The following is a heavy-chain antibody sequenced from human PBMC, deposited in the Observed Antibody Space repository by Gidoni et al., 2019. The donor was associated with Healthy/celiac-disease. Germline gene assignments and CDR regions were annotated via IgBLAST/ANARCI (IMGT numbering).Heavy chain of an antibody. J-gene: IGHJ4*02. CDR1: GGSISSSIDY. V-gene: IGHV4-39*07. D-gene: IGHD5-12*01. CDR3: ARGVEMANGYFDY. Sequence: QMQLQESGPGLVKPSETLSLTRTVAGGSISSSIDYWGWIRQPPGKGLEWIGSIYYSGGTYYNPSLKSRVTISVDTSKNQFSLKLSSVTAADTAVYYCARGVEMANGYFDYWGQGTLVTVSS. CDR2: IYYSGGT.